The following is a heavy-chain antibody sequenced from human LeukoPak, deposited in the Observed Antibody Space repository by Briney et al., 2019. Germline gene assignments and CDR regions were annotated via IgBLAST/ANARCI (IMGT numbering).Heavy chain of an antibody. J-gene: IGHJ6*03. CDR1: GFTFSSYS. Sequence: PGGSLRLSCAASGFTFSSYSMNWVRQAPGKGLEWVSSISSSSSYIYYADSVKGRFTISRDNAKNSLYLQMSSLRAEDTAVYYCASSGVPFYMDVWGKGTTVTVSS. V-gene: IGHV3-21*01. CDR2: ISSSSSYI. CDR3: ASSGVPFYMDV. D-gene: IGHD5-12*01.